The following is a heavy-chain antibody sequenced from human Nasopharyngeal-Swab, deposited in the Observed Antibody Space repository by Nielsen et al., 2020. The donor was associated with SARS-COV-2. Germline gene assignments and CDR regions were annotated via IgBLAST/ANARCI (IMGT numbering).Heavy chain of an antibody. CDR1: GYSFSRFW. D-gene: IGHD1-26*01. V-gene: IGHV5-51*01. Sequence: GGSLRLSCKGSGYSFSRFWIGRVRQMPGKGLEWMGIMYLRDSDTRYSPSFQGQVTISADKSISTAYLQWSSLKASDTAMYYCATAYNGNYYWDYWGHGTTVTVSS. J-gene: IGHJ6*03. CDR2: MYLRDSDT. CDR3: ATAYNGNYYWDY.